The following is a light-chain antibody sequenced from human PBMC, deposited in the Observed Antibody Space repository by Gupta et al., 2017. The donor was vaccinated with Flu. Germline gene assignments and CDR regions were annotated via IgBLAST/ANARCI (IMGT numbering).Light chain of an antibody. CDR1: SSNIGNND. CDR3: ATWDSSPSASM. V-gene: IGLV1-51*02. J-gene: IGLJ3*02. Sequence: VTISGTGSSSNIGNNDVTWYQQHPRTTPKHLIYENNRRPPGIPDRFSDTKSEKSNTLATPRLQPGKDADRYCATWDSSPSASMFGTGTKLTVL. CDR2: ENN.